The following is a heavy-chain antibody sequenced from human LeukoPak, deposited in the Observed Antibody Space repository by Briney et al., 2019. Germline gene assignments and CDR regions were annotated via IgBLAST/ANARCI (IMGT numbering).Heavy chain of an antibody. CDR2: ISSSSSYI. Sequence: GGSLRLSCAASGFTFSSYSMNWVRQAPGKGLEWVSSISSSSSYIYYADSVKGRFTISRDNAKNSLYLQMNSLRAEDTAVYYCARDKYREIYYDSTSLDFWGQGTLVTVSS. CDR3: ARDKYREIYYDSTSLDF. CDR1: GFTFSSYS. J-gene: IGHJ4*02. D-gene: IGHD3-22*01. V-gene: IGHV3-21*01.